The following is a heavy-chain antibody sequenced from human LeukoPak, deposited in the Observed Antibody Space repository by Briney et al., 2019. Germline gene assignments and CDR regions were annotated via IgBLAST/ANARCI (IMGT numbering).Heavy chain of an antibody. V-gene: IGHV3-9*01. CDR1: GFTFDDYA. Sequence: GGSLRLSCAASGFTFDDYAMHWVRQAPGKGLEWVSGISWNSGSIGYADSVKGRFTISRDNAKNSLYLQMNSLRAEDTAVYYCARDQPGDYSYGYSASLGYYYYGMDVWGQGTTVTVSS. CDR2: ISWNSGSI. J-gene: IGHJ6*02. CDR3: ARDQPGDYSYGYSASLGYYYYGMDV. D-gene: IGHD5-18*01.